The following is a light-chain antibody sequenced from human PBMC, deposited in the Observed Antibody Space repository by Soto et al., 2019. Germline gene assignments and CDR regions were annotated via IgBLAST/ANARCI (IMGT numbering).Light chain of an antibody. CDR3: QHRYNSPYT. J-gene: IGKJ2*01. CDR1: QSVSSY. Sequence: DIQMTQSPSSLSASVGDRVTITCRASQSVSSYLTWFQQKPGKAPNLLIYAASTLHSAVPSRFNVSGSETDFTLIISSLRPVDFGTYYCQHRYNSPYTFGQGTNLEI. CDR2: AAS. V-gene: IGKV1-39*01.